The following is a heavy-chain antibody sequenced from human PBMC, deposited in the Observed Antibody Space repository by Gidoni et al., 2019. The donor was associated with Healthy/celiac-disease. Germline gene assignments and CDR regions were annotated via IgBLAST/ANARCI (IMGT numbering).Heavy chain of an antibody. J-gene: IGHJ4*02. Sequence: EVQLVESGGGLVQPGGSLRLSCAASGFTFSSYSMNWVRQAPGKGLEWVSYISSSSSTIYYADSVKGRFTISRDNAKNSLYLQMNSLRAEDTAVYYCARDRLGYCSSTSCYYYFDYWGQGTLVTVSS. CDR1: GFTFSSYS. V-gene: IGHV3-48*01. CDR2: ISSSSSTI. D-gene: IGHD2-2*01. CDR3: ARDRLGYCSSTSCYYYFDY.